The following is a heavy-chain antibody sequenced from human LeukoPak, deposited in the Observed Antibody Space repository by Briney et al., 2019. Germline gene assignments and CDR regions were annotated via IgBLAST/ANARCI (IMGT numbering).Heavy chain of an antibody. CDR1: GFTFSSYA. CDR2: ISYDGSNK. J-gene: IGHJ4*02. D-gene: IGHD6-19*01. Sequence: PGGSLRLSCAASGFTFSSYAMHWVRQAPGKGLEWVAVISYDGSNKYYADSVKGRFTISRDNSKNTLYLQMNSLRAEDTAVYYCARAQWLDSFDYWGQGTLVTVSS. CDR3: ARAQWLDSFDY. V-gene: IGHV3-30*04.